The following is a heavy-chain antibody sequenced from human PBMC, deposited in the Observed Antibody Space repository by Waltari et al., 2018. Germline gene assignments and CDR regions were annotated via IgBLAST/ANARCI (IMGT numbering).Heavy chain of an antibody. J-gene: IGHJ4*02. V-gene: IGHV3-23*01. Sequence: EVQLLESGGGLVQPGGSLRLSCAASGFTFNTYAMSWVRQAPGRGRGGVSAIKGRNGGTSYADSVKGRFTISSDNSRNTLYLQMNSLRAEDTAVYYCAKLWDYGTTWAGAFDCWGRGTLVTVSS. CDR2: IKGRNGGT. D-gene: IGHD3-10*01. CDR1: GFTFNTYA. CDR3: AKLWDYGTTWAGAFDC.